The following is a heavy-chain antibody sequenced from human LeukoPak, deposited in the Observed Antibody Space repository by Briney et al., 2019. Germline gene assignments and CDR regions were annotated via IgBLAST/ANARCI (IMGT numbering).Heavy chain of an antibody. D-gene: IGHD3-22*01. CDR3: ARMYYYDNSFDY. CDR2: IYYSGST. V-gene: IGHV4-61*01. CDR1: GGSVSSVSHY. Sequence: SETLSLTCSVSGGSVSSVSHYWSWLRQPPGKGLEWIGYIYYSGSTNYIPFLKSRVTISVDTSKNQFSLKLSSVTAADTAVYYCARMYYYDNSFDYWGQGALVPVSS. J-gene: IGHJ4*02.